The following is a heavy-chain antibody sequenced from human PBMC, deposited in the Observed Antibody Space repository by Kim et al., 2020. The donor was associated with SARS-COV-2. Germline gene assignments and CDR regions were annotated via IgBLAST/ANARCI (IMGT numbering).Heavy chain of an antibody. J-gene: IGHJ6*02. Sequence: ASVKVSCKASGYTFTSYDINWVRQATGQGLEWMGWMNPNSGNTGYAQKFQGRVTMTRNTSISTAYMELSSLRSEDTAVYYCARGGRLKGAVAGYYYYYGMDVWGQGTTVTVSS. V-gene: IGHV1-8*01. D-gene: IGHD6-19*01. CDR1: GYTFTSYD. CDR3: ARGGRLKGAVAGYYYYYGMDV. CDR2: MNPNSGNT.